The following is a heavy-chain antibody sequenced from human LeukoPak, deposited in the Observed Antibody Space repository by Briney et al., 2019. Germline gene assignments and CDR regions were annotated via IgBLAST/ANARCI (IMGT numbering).Heavy chain of an antibody. Sequence: GGSLRLSCAASGFTFSSYWMHWVRQVPGKGLVWVSRINSDGNNSRYADSVKGRFTISRDNAKNTLYLQMNSLRAEDMAVYYCARDNQGVDVWGQGTTVIVS. V-gene: IGHV3-74*01. D-gene: IGHD1-14*01. CDR1: GFTFSSYW. J-gene: IGHJ6*02. CDR3: ARDNQGVDV. CDR2: INSDGNNS.